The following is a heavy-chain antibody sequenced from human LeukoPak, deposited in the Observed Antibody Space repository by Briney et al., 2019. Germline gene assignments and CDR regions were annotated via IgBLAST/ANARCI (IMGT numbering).Heavy chain of an antibody. D-gene: IGHD4-17*01. J-gene: IGHJ4*02. CDR3: ARARVQGDYLYYFDY. Sequence: SQTLSLTCAVSGGSISSGGYSWSWIRQPPGKGLEWIGYIYHSGSTYYNPSLKSRVTISVDRYKNQFSLKLSSVTAADTAVYYCARARVQGDYLYYFDYWGQGTLVTVSS. V-gene: IGHV4-30-2*01. CDR1: GGSISSGGYS. CDR2: IYHSGST.